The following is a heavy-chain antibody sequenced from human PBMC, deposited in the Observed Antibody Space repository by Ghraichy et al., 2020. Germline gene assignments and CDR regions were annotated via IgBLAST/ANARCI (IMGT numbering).Heavy chain of an antibody. Sequence: LSLTCAASGFTFSSYAMSWVRQAPGKGLEWVSAISGSGGSTYYADSVKGRFTISRDNSKNTLYLQMNSLRAEDTAVYYCAKAGARFGELHFDYWGQGTLVTVSS. CDR1: GFTFSSYA. D-gene: IGHD3-10*01. V-gene: IGHV3-23*01. J-gene: IGHJ4*02. CDR3: AKAGARFGELHFDY. CDR2: ISGSGGST.